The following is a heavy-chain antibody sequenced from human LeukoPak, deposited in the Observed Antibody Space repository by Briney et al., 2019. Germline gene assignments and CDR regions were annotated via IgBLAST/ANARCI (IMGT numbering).Heavy chain of an antibody. Sequence: GGSLRLSXAASGFTFSDHWMNWVRQAPGKGLEWVANIKRDGSEKYYVDSVKGRFTISRDNAKNSLFLQMTSLRVEDTAVYYCARDNWELRGFDYWGQGTLVTVSS. J-gene: IGHJ4*02. CDR3: ARDNWELRGFDY. CDR1: GFTFSDHW. V-gene: IGHV3-7*01. CDR2: IKRDGSEK. D-gene: IGHD1-7*01.